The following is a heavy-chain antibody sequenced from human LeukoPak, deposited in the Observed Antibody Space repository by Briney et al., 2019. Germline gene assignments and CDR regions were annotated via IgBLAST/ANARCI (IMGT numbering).Heavy chain of an antibody. CDR1: GGSFSGYY. CDR3: ARVGPAGATQPFDY. V-gene: IGHV4-34*01. J-gene: IGHJ4*02. D-gene: IGHD1-26*01. CDR2: INHSGST. Sequence: SETLSLTCAVYGGSFSGYYWSWIRQPPGKGLEWIGEINHSGSTNYNPSLKSRVTISVDTSKNQFSLKLSSVTAADTAVYYCARVGPAGATQPFDYWGQGTLVTVSS.